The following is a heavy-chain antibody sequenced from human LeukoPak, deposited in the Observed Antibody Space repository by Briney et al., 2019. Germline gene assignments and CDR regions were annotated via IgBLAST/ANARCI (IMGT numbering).Heavy chain of an antibody. D-gene: IGHD4-17*01. V-gene: IGHV3-23*01. CDR2: ISGSGGST. CDR1: GFTFSSYA. J-gene: IGHJ4*02. Sequence: GGSLRLSCAASGFTFSSYAMSWVRQAPGKGLEWVSAISGSGGSTYYADSVKGRFTISRDNSKNTLYLQMNSLRAEDTAVYYCARVVDHDYGDYYLDYWGRGTLVTVSS. CDR3: ARVVDHDYGDYYLDY.